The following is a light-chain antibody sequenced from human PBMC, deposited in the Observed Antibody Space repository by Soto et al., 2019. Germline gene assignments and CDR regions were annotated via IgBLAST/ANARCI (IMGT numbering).Light chain of an antibody. Sequence: EIVLTQSPATLSLSPGERATLSCRASQSVNTYLAWYQQKPGQAPRLLIYDASNRATGIPARFSGSGSGTDFTLTICSLEPEDFAVSYCQQRSNWPLTFGGGTKVEIK. J-gene: IGKJ4*01. CDR3: QQRSNWPLT. CDR1: QSVNTY. V-gene: IGKV3-11*01. CDR2: DAS.